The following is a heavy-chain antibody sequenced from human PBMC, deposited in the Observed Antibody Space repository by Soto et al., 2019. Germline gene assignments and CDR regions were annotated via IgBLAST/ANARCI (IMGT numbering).Heavy chain of an antibody. CDR2: ISWNSGSI. V-gene: IGHV3-9*01. Sequence: PGGSLRLSCAASGFTFDDYAMHWVRQAPGKGLEWVSGISWNSGSIGYADSVKGRFTISRDNAKNSLYLQMNSLRAEDTALYYCAKNLAGTGEYYFDYWGQGTLVIVSS. CDR1: GFTFDDYA. CDR3: AKNLAGTGEYYFDY. J-gene: IGHJ4*02. D-gene: IGHD6-19*01.